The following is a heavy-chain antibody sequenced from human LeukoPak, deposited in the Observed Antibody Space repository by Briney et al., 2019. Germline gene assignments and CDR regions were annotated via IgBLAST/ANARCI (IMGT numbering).Heavy chain of an antibody. J-gene: IGHJ6*03. CDR1: GYTFTSYD. Sequence: GASVKVSCKASGYTFTSYDINWVRQATGQGLEWMGWMNPNSGNTGYAQKFQGRVTMTRNTSISTAYMELSSLRSEDTAVYYCARGYRIYSSSCYNPYYYHYYMDVWGKGTTVTVSS. V-gene: IGHV1-8*01. D-gene: IGHD6-13*01. CDR3: ARGYRIYSSSCYNPYYYHYYMDV. CDR2: MNPNSGNT.